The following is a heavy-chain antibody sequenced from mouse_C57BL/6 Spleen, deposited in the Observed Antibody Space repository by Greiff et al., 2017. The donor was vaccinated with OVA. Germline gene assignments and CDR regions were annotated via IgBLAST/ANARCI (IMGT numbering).Heavy chain of an antibody. J-gene: IGHJ2*01. Sequence: QVQLQQPGAELVRPGSSVKLSCKASGYTFTSYWMDWVKQRPGKGLEWIGNIYPSDSDTHYNQKFKDKATLTVDKSSSTAYMQLSSLTSEDSAVYYCARIGAPDGYSVYFDYWGQGTTLTVSS. D-gene: IGHD2-3*01. CDR2: IYPSDSDT. CDR3: ARIGAPDGYSVYFDY. V-gene: IGHV1-61*01. CDR1: GYTFTSYW.